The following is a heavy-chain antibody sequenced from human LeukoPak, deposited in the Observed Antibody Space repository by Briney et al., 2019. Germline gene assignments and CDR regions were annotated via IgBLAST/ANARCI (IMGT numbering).Heavy chain of an antibody. CDR3: ARGLLLG. V-gene: IGHV3-30*04. CDR1: GFTFSSYV. Sequence: GGSLRLSCAASGFTFSSYVMHWVRQAPGKGLEWVAIISYDGSNEYYADSVKGRFTISRDNSKNTLYLQMNSLRAADTAVYYCARGLLLGWGQGTLVTVSS. J-gene: IGHJ4*02. CDR2: ISYDGSNE.